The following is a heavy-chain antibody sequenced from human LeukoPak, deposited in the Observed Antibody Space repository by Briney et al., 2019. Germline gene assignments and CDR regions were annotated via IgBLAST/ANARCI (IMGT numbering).Heavy chain of an antibody. J-gene: IGHJ6*02. D-gene: IGHD2-8*01. CDR2: FSHSGRP. V-gene: IGHV4-59*08. CDR1: GGSISIYY. Sequence: SETLSLTCSVSGGSISIYYWSWIRQSPGKGLEWLGYFSHSGRPKYNPSLKSRVTISVDTSRNQFSLKLKSVTAEDTAVYYCARACTDGVCYTNYFYAMDVWGQGTTVTV. CDR3: ARACTDGVCYTNYFYAMDV.